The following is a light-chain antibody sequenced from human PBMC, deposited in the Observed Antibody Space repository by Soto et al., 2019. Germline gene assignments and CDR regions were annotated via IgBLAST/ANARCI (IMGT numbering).Light chain of an antibody. V-gene: IGKV1-33*01. CDR3: QQSYNVLSWT. CDR2: DAS. Sequence: DIHMTQSPSSLSASVGDRVTITCQASQDISNYLNWYQQKPAKAPKLMISDASNLETGVPSRFSGSGSGTDFTLTISSLQPEDFSSYYCQQSYNVLSWTFGQGTKVDI. J-gene: IGKJ1*01. CDR1: QDISNY.